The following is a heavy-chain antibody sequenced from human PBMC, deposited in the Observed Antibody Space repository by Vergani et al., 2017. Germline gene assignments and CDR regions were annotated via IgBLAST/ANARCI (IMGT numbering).Heavy chain of an antibody. J-gene: IGHJ6*02. D-gene: IGHD2-21*01. CDR2: IKSTFDRGTT. CDR3: TTDPRYCGDGSCYWLRDHHYYGMDV. CDR1: GFSFRNAW. V-gene: IGHV3-15*07. Sequence: EVQLVESGGGIVKPGGFLRSSCVASGFSFRNAWMNWVRRTPGKGLEWVGRIKSTFDRGTTDYAAAVKGRSTISRDDSKNTLFLQMNGLKTEDIGVYYCTTDPRYCGDGSCYWLRDHHYYGMDVWGQGTTVTVSS.